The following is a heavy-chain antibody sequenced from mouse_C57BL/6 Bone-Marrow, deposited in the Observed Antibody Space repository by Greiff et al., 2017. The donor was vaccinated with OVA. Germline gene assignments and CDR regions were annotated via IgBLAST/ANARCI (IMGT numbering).Heavy chain of an antibody. CDR3: ARDAHYGWFAY. J-gene: IGHJ3*01. CDR2: SRNKANDYTT. CDR1: GFTFSDFY. Sequence: EVQLVESGGGLVQSGRSLRLSCATSGFTFSDFYMEWVRQAPGKGLEWIAASRNKANDYTTEYSASVKGRFIVSRDTSQSILYLQMNALRAEDTAIYYCARDAHYGWFAYWGQGTLVTVSA. V-gene: IGHV7-1*01. D-gene: IGHD1-1*01.